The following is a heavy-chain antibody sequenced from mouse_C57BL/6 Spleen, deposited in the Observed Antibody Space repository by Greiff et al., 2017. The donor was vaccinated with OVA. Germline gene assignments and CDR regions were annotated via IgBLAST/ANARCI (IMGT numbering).Heavy chain of an antibody. CDR2: ISDGGSYT. V-gene: IGHV5-4*01. CDR1: GFTFSSYA. J-gene: IGHJ1*03. Sequence: DVHLVESGGGLVKPGGSLKLSCAASGFTFSSYAMSWVRQTPEKRLEWVATISDGGSYTYYPDNVKGRFTISRDNAKNNLYLQMSHLKSEDTAMYYCARDLRSYYGSSYWYFDVWGTGTTVTVSS. D-gene: IGHD1-1*01. CDR3: ARDLRSYYGSSYWYFDV.